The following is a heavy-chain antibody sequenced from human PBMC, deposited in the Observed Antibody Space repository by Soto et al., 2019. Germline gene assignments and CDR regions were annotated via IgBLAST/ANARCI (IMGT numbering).Heavy chain of an antibody. D-gene: IGHD3-16*01. CDR3: ARDFAIRLGELAPPDD. CDR1: GFTFSTYG. V-gene: IGHV3-30*03. CDR2: ISHDGSKK. Sequence: QEQLVESGGGVVQPGGSLRLSCAASGFTFSTYGMHWVRQAPGKGLEWVAVISHDGSKKYYADSVKGRFTISRDNSKNILYLQMNSLRIEDTAVYYCARDFAIRLGELAPPDDWGQGTLVTVSS. J-gene: IGHJ4*02.